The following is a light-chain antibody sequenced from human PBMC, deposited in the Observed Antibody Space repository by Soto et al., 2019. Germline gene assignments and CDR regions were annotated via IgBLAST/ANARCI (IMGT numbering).Light chain of an antibody. CDR1: SSDVGSYNR. CDR3: NSFTTSSTYV. CDR2: DVT. J-gene: IGLJ1*01. V-gene: IGLV2-18*02. Sequence: QSVLTQPPSVSGSPGQSVAISCTGTSSDVGSYNRVAWYQQPPGTAPKLIIYDVTNRPSGVPDRFSGSKSGNTASLTISGLQAEDEADYYCNSFTTSSTYVFGTGTKV.